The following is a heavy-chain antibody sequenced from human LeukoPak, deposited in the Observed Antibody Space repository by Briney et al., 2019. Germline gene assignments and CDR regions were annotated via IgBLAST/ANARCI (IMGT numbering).Heavy chain of an antibody. CDR1: GYTFTSYD. CDR3: ARDLDIVATSNAEGYYYYGMDV. D-gene: IGHD5-12*01. Sequence: ASVKVSCKASGYTFTSYDINWVRQATGQGLEWMGWISAYNGNTNYAQKLQGRVTMTTDTSTSTAYMELRSLRSDDTAVYYCARDLDIVATSNAEGYYYYGMDVWGQGTTVTVSS. CDR2: ISAYNGNT. J-gene: IGHJ6*02. V-gene: IGHV1-18*01.